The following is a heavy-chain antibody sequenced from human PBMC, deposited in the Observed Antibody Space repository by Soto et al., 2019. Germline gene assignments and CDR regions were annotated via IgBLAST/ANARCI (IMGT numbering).Heavy chain of an antibody. Sequence: PGGSLRLSCAASGFTFDDYAMHWVRQAPGKGLEWVSGISWNSGSIGYADSVKGRFTISRDNAKNSLYLQMNSLRAEDTALYYCAKDISSSWSNFDYWGKGTLVTVSS. CDR1: GFTFDDYA. J-gene: IGHJ4*02. CDR2: ISWNSGSI. V-gene: IGHV3-9*01. CDR3: AKDISSSWSNFDY. D-gene: IGHD6-13*01.